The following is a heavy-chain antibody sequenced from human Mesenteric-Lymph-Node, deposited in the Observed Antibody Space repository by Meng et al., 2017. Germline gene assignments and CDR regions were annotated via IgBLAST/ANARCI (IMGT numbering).Heavy chain of an antibody. Sequence: GESLKISCAASGFTFSSYGMHWVRQAPGKGLEWVAVIWYDGSNKYYADSVKGRFTISRDNSKNTLYLQMNSLRAEDTAVYYCAREYCGGDCYTDYWGQGTLVTVSS. CDR1: GFTFSSYG. CDR3: AREYCGGDCYTDY. D-gene: IGHD2-21*02. V-gene: IGHV3-33*01. J-gene: IGHJ4*02. CDR2: IWYDGSNK.